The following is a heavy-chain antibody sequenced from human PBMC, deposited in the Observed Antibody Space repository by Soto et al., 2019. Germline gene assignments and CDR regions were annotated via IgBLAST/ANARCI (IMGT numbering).Heavy chain of an antibody. CDR3: AKDLGGYSSYDTDY. D-gene: IGHD5-18*01. V-gene: IGHV3-30*18. CDR1: GFTFSSYG. CDR2: ISYDGSNK. J-gene: IGHJ4*02. Sequence: QVQLVGSGGGVVQPGRSLRLSCAASGFTFSSYGMHWVRQAPGKGLEWVAVISYDGSNKYYADSVKGRFTISRDNSKNTLYLQMNSLRAEDTAVYYCAKDLGGYSSYDTDYWGQGTLVTVSS.